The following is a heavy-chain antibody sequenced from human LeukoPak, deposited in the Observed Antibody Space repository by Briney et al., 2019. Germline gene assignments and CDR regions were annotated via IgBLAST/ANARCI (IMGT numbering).Heavy chain of an antibody. CDR3: ARSSVGPLQYLFDY. D-gene: IGHD4-11*01. V-gene: IGHV1-69*16. Sequence: SVKVSCKASGGTFRIYTINWVRQAPGQGLEWMGELSPILGTANYAQKFQGRVTITTDESTSTAYMELSSLTSEDTAIYYCARSSVGPLQYLFDYWGQGTLVTVSS. CDR1: GGTFRIYT. CDR2: LSPILGTA. J-gene: IGHJ4*02.